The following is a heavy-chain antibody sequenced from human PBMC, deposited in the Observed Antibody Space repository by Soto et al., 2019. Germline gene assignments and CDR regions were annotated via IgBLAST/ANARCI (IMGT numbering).Heavy chain of an antibody. Sequence: GASVKVSCKASGGTFTSYAISWVRQAPGQGLGWMGGIIPIFGTANYAQRFQGRVTITADESTSTAYMELSSLRSEDTAVYYCARDRPLTTVNPYSYYGMDVWGQGTTVTVSS. J-gene: IGHJ6*02. CDR1: GGTFTSYA. D-gene: IGHD4-17*01. CDR3: ARDRPLTTVNPYSYYGMDV. CDR2: IIPIFGTA. V-gene: IGHV1-69*13.